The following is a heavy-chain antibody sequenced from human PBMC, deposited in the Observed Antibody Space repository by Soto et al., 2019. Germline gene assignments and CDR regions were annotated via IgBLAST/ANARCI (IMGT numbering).Heavy chain of an antibody. CDR3: ARGYSSYYYYYMDF. D-gene: IGHD4-4*01. CDR2: MNPNSCNP. CDR1: GYTFSTFD. J-gene: IGHJ6*03. Sequence: QVHLVQSGADVKKPGASVKVSCKASGYTFSTFDINWVRQATGQGLEWMGWMNPNSCNPGSAQKFQGRVNMTRNTSISTAYLELSNLRAEDTAVYFCARGYSSYYYYYMDFWGNGTTVTVSS. V-gene: IGHV1-8*01.